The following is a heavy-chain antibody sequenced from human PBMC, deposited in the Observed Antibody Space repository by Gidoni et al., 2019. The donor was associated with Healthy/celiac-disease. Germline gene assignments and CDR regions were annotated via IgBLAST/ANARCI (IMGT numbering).Heavy chain of an antibody. V-gene: IGHV3-9*01. D-gene: IGHD2-15*01. J-gene: IGHJ4*02. CDR3: AKDPTSAMVASFDY. CDR1: GFTFADYA. Sequence: EVQLVESGGGLVQPGRSLRLSCAASGFTFADYAMHWVRQAPGKGLEWVSGISWNSGSIGYADSVKGRFTISRDNAKNSLYLQMNSLRAEDTALYYCAKDPTSAMVASFDYWGQGTLVTVSS. CDR2: ISWNSGSI.